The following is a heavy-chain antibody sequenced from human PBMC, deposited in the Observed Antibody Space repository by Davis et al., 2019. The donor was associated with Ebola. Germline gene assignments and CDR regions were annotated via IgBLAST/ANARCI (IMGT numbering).Heavy chain of an antibody. CDR1: GFTFSGSA. CDR2: IRSKANSYAT. J-gene: IGHJ4*02. D-gene: IGHD6-13*01. Sequence: PGGSLRPSCAASGFTFSGSAMHWVRQASGKGLEWVGRIRSKANSYATAYAASVKGRFTISRDDSKNTAYLQMNSLKTEDTAVYYCSLAAAGVDYWGQGTLVTVSS. V-gene: IGHV3-73*01. CDR3: SLAAAGVDY.